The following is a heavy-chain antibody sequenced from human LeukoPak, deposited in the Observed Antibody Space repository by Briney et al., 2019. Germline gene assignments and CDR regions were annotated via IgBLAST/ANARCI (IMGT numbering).Heavy chain of an antibody. Sequence: PGGSLRLSCAASGFTFSNYAMYWVRQAPGKGLDWVSGLSGTGDITYYTDSVKGRFTISRDNSKNTLYLEMNNLRAEDTALYYCAKRGNAISFFDPWGQGTLVTVCS. CDR1: GFTFSNYA. CDR2: LSGTGDIT. V-gene: IGHV3-23*01. J-gene: IGHJ5*02. CDR3: AKRGNAISFFDP. D-gene: IGHD2/OR15-2a*01.